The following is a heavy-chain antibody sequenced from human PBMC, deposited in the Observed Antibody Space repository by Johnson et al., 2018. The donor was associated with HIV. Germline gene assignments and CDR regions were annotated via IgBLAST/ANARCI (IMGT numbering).Heavy chain of an antibody. CDR2: IKGNGDST. CDR1: GFNFDDYG. V-gene: IGHV3-20*04. CDR3: VKVKWVKWYSWTYGGAFDI. Sequence: VQLVESGGGVVRPGGSLRLSCAASGFNFDDYGMNWVRQVPVEGLEWVSGIKGNGDSTGYADSVKGRFTISRENAKNSLYFQINSRRAEDTALYYCVKVKWVKWYSWTYGGAFDIWGQGTMVTVSS. D-gene: IGHD1-26*01. J-gene: IGHJ3*02.